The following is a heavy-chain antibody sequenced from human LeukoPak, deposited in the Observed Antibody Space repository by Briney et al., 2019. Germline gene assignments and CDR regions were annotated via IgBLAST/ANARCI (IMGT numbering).Heavy chain of an antibody. CDR2: ISSKSTYI. CDR3: ARRGGLTSGRGFDH. D-gene: IGHD3-16*01. Sequence: GGSLRLSCVASGFDFNYYDMNWVRQAPGKGLEWVSSISSKSTYIDSVDSTKGRFTISRDNANNSVFLQMSSLRPEDTAVYYCARRGGLTSGRGFDHWGQGTLVTVSS. J-gene: IGHJ4*02. CDR1: GFDFNYYD. V-gene: IGHV3-21*01.